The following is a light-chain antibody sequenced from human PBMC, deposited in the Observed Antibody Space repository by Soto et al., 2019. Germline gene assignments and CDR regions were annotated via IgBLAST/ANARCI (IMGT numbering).Light chain of an antibody. CDR1: ASNIGAGYA. CDR2: GNT. Sequence: QPVLTQPPSVSGAPGQTVTIPCTGTASNIGAGYAVHWYQQIPGTAPKLLIQGNTVRPSVVPDRFSASKSGTSASLAISGLQAEDEAHYYCQSYEGAARIFGGGTKDTVL. V-gene: IGLV1-40*01. CDR3: QSYEGAARI. J-gene: IGLJ2*01.